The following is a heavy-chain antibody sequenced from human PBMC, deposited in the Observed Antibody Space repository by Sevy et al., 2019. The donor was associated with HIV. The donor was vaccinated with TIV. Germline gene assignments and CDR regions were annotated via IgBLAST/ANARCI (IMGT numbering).Heavy chain of an antibody. V-gene: IGHV3-48*02. Sequence: GGSLRLSCAASGFTFSSYSMNWVRQAPGKGLEWVSYISSSSSTIYYAHSVKGRFTISRDNAKNSLYLQMNSLRDEDTAVYYCARDSGRITMVRGVMGGWFDPWGQGTLVTVSS. CDR1: GFTFSSYS. CDR3: ARDSGRITMVRGVMGGWFDP. CDR2: ISSSSSTI. J-gene: IGHJ5*02. D-gene: IGHD3-10*01.